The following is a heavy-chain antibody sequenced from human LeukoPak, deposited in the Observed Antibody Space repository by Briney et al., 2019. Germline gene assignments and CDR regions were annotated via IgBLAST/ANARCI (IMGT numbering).Heavy chain of an antibody. V-gene: IGHV1-46*01. D-gene: IGHD5-24*01. Sequence: GASVKVSCKSSGYTFTNYYIHWVRQAPGQGLEWMGMINPSGGRTTYAKKFQGRVTMTRDMSTSTVYMELSSLRSEDTAVYYCARDRRRLQLGGFDYWGQGTLVTVSS. J-gene: IGHJ4*02. CDR1: GYTFTNYY. CDR2: INPSGGRT. CDR3: ARDRRRLQLGGFDY.